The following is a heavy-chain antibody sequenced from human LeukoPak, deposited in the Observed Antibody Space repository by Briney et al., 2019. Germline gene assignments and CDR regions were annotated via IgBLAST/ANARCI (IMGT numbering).Heavy chain of an antibody. CDR3: AKVNRGGDVLTGYYRFAFNI. V-gene: IGHV3-11*01. Sequence: GSLRLSCAVSGFTFSDYYMGWIRQAPGKGLEWVSYISSSGSTTYYPDSVKGRFTISKENAKNSLYLQMNSLRPEDTAVYYCAKVNRGGDVLTGYYRFAFNIWGQGTMVTVSS. CDR2: ISSSGSTT. D-gene: IGHD3-9*01. CDR1: GFTFSDYY. J-gene: IGHJ3*02.